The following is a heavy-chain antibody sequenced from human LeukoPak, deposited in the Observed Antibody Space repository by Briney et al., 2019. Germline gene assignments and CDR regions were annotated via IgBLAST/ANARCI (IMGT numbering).Heavy chain of an antibody. CDR1: GFTFSTYW. CDR3: ARDFGGGDDY. Sequence: GESLRLSCAASGFTFSTYWMHWVRQTPGKGLVWVSHIDSDGSRTNYGDAVKGRFTISRDNAKNTLYLQMNSLRAEDTAIYCCARDFGGGDDYWGQGTLVTVSS. CDR2: IDSDGSRT. D-gene: IGHD2-21*02. J-gene: IGHJ4*02. V-gene: IGHV3-74*01.